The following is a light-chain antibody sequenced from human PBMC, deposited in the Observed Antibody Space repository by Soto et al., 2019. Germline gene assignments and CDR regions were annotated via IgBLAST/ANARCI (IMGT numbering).Light chain of an antibody. CDR1: QDIRKY. J-gene: IGKJ3*01. CDR2: GAS. V-gene: IGKV1-33*01. Sequence: DIQMTQSPSSLSASVGDRVTITCQASQDIRKYLSWYQQKPGKAPKLLICGASYLETGVPSRFSGSGYGTDFTFTISSLQPEDIATYYCQHYDHLPPFTFGPGTKVAFK. CDR3: QHYDHLPPFT.